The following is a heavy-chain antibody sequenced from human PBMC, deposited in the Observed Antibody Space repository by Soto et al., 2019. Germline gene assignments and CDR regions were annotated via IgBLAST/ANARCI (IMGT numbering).Heavy chain of an antibody. CDR3: TRDKRRGYGGSIVGSDDAFDL. V-gene: IGHV3-33*01. J-gene: IGHJ3*01. Sequence: QVQLVESGGGVVQPGRSLRLSCAASGFTFSRYGMHWVRQAPGKGLEWVAIIWYDGGNKYYADSVKGRFTISRDNAKNTLYLQMDSPRVEDTAAYYCTRDKRRGYGGSIVGSDDAFDLWGQGTMVTVSS. CDR1: GFTFSRYG. D-gene: IGHD1-26*01. CDR2: IWYDGGNK.